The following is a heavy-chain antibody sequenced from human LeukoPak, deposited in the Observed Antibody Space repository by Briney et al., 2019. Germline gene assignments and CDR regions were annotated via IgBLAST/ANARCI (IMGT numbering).Heavy chain of an antibody. J-gene: IGHJ1*01. D-gene: IGHD6-13*01. CDR1: GGSISSYY. V-gene: IGHV4-59*08. CDR2: IYYSGST. Sequence: SETLSLTCTVSGGSISSYYWSWIRQPPGKGLEWTGYIYYSGSTNYNPSLKSRVTISVDTSKNQFSLKLSSVTAADTAVYYCARPPAQEQLAPFEHWGQGTLVTVFS. CDR3: ARPPAQEQLAPFEH.